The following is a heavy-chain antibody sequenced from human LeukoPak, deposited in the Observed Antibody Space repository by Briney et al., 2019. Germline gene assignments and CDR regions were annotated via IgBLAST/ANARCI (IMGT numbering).Heavy chain of an antibody. CDR1: GGSISSYY. Sequence: KPSETLSLTCTVSGGSISSYYWSWIRQPPGKGLEWIGYIYYSGSTNYNPSLKSRVTISVDTSKNQFSLKLSSVTAADTAVYYCAGAGLGELQIDYWGQGTLVTVSS. CDR3: AGAGLGELQIDY. J-gene: IGHJ4*02. D-gene: IGHD3-16*01. V-gene: IGHV4-59*12. CDR2: IYYSGST.